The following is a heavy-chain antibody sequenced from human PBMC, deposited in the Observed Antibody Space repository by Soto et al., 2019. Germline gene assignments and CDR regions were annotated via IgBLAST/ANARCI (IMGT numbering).Heavy chain of an antibody. Sequence: EVQLLESGGGLVQPGGSLRLSCAASGFTFSSYAMSWVRQAPGKGLEWVSAISGSGGSTYYADSVKGRFTISRDNSKNTLYLQMNSLRAEDTAVYYCARGGGYSGYGPYYYYGMDVWGQGTTVTVSS. CDR3: ARGGGYSGYGPYYYYGMDV. V-gene: IGHV3-23*01. J-gene: IGHJ6*02. CDR1: GFTFSSYA. D-gene: IGHD5-12*01. CDR2: ISGSGGST.